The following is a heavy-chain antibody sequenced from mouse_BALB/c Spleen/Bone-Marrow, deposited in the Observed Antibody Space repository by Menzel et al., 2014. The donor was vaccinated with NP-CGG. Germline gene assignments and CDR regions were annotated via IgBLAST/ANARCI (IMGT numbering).Heavy chain of an antibody. CDR1: GYSITSDYA. Sequence: ESGPGLVKPSQSLSLTCAVTGYSITSDYACNWIRQFPGNKLEWMGYISYSGSTSYNPSLKSRISITRDTSKNQFFLQLNSVTTEDTATYYCSHWAYYYAMDYWGQGTSVTVSS. CDR3: SHWAYYYAMDY. D-gene: IGHD4-1*01. J-gene: IGHJ4*01. CDR2: ISYSGST. V-gene: IGHV3-2*02.